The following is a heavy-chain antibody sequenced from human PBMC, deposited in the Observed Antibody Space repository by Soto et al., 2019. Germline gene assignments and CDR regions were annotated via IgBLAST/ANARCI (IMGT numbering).Heavy chain of an antibody. CDR1: GFPFSSYS. CDR2: ISSSSSYI. J-gene: IGHJ2*01. V-gene: IGHV3-21*01. CDR3: ARDSLIYGDERYFDL. Sequence: EVQLVESGGGLVKPGGSLRLSCAASGFPFSSYSMNWVPQAPGKGLEWVSSISSSSSYIYYADSVKGRFTISRDNAKNSLYLQMNSLRAEDTAVYYCARDSLIYGDERYFDLWGRGTLVTVSS. D-gene: IGHD4-17*01.